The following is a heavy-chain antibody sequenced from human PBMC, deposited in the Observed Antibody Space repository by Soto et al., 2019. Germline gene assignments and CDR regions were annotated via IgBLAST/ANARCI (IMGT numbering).Heavy chain of an antibody. CDR2: IYPGDSDT. Sequence: LGESLKISCKGSGYSFTSYWIGWVRQMPGKGLEWMGIIYPGDSDTRYSPSFQGQVTISADKSISTAYLQWSSLKASDTAMYYCASHDWKCGGDCPDAFDIWGQGTMVTVSS. J-gene: IGHJ3*02. V-gene: IGHV5-51*01. CDR3: ASHDWKCGGDCPDAFDI. D-gene: IGHD2-21*01. CDR1: GYSFTSYW.